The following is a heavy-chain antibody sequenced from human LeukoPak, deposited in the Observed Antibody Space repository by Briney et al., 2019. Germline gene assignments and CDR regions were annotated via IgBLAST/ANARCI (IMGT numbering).Heavy chain of an antibody. CDR1: GFTLSSYS. CDR2: IGSGSTAV. J-gene: IGHJ4*02. D-gene: IGHD4-17*01. V-gene: IGHV3-48*02. Sequence: GESLRLSCAVSGFTLSSYSMNWVRPPPGEGLEWVSYIGSGSTAVYNADSVKGRSTISRDNAKNSLYLQMSSLRDEDTAVYSCARVAVTTDYWGRGTLVTVSS. CDR3: ARVAVTTDY.